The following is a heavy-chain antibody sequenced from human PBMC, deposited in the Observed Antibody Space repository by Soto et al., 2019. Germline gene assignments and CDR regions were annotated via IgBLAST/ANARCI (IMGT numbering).Heavy chain of an antibody. CDR2: INHSGST. CDR1: GGSFSGYY. Sequence: TLSLTCAVYGGSFSGYYWSWIRQPPGKGLEWIGEINHSGSTNYNPSLKSRVTISVDTSKNQFSLKLSSVTAADTAVYYCARVGNYDFWSGYLTRNNWFDPWGQGTLVTVSS. J-gene: IGHJ5*02. CDR3: ARVGNYDFWSGYLTRNNWFDP. V-gene: IGHV4-34*01. D-gene: IGHD3-3*01.